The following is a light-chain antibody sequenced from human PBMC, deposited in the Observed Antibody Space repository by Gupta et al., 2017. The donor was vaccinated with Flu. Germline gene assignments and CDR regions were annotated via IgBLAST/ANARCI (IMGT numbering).Light chain of an antibody. V-gene: IGKV1-5*03. CDR3: QQDNSYPVT. J-gene: IGKJ3*01. Sequence: PSTLSASVGDRVTLTCRASQSISSWLAWYQQKPGKAPKLLIYKASSLESGVPSRFSGSGSGIEFTLTISSLQPDDFATYYCQQDNSYPVTFGHGTKVDIK. CDR2: KAS. CDR1: QSISSW.